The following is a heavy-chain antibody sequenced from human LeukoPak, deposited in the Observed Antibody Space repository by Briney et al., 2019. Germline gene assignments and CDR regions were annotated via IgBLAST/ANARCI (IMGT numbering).Heavy chain of an antibody. D-gene: IGHD6-19*01. CDR1: GYTFTNYG. Sequence: ASVKVSCKTSGYTFTNYGFSWVRQAPGQGLEWMGWISGYNANTKYAQRLQGRVTMTTDTSTSTTYMELRSLRSDDTAVYYCARSEIAVPGTRASDIWGQGTMVTVSS. CDR2: ISGYNANT. CDR3: ARSEIAVPGTRASDI. J-gene: IGHJ3*02. V-gene: IGHV1-18*01.